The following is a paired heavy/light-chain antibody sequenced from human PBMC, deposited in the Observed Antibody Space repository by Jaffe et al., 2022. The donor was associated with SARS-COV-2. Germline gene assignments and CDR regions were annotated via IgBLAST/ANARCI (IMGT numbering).Heavy chain of an antibody. CDR3: ATEALAYRWYFDL. V-gene: IGHV3-48*02. Sequence: EVHLVQSGGGLVQPGGSLRLSCAASGFSFSTYSMNWVRQAPGKGLEWVSYLSSDSSTIYYADSVKGRFTISRDNAKNSLYLQMNSLRDEDTAVYYCATEALAYRWYFDLWGRGTLVTVSS. J-gene: IGHJ2*01. CDR1: GFSFSTYS. D-gene: IGHD2-2*02. CDR2: LSSDSSTI.
Light chain of an antibody. CDR2: TTN. J-gene: IGLJ3*02. Sequence: QTVVTQEPSFSVSPGGTVTLTCGLSSGSVSSSNSPSWYQQTPGQAPRTLIYTTNIRSSGVPDRFSGSILGNKAALTITGAQADDESDYYCVLYMGSGISRAFGGGTKLTVL. CDR3: VLYMGSGISRA. CDR1: SGSVSSSNS. V-gene: IGLV8-61*01.